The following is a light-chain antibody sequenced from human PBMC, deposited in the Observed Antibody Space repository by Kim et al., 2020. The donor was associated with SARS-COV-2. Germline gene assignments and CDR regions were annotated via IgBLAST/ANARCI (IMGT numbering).Light chain of an antibody. Sequence: IVMTQSPLSLPVSPGEPASISCRSSESLLYHNGYNYLHWFVQKPGQSPQFLIYLGSTRASGVPDRFSGSGSGTDFTLKIKRVEAEDVGVYYCMKNLQTLTFGGGTKVDIK. CDR2: LGS. V-gene: IGKV2-28*01. CDR1: ESLLYHNGYNY. J-gene: IGKJ4*01. CDR3: MKNLQTLT.